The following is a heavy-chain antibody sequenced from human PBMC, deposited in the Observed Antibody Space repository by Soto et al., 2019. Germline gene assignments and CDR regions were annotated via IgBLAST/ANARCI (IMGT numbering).Heavy chain of an antibody. CDR3: ARDIVVVVGSKDAAFDI. CDR2: IIPILGIA. V-gene: IGHV1-69*04. J-gene: IGHJ3*02. D-gene: IGHD2-15*01. Sequence: QVQLVQSGAEVKKPGSSVKVSCKASGGTFSSYAISWVRQAPGQGLKSMGRIIPILGIANYAQKFQGRVTITADKSTSTAYMVLSSLRSEDTAVYYCARDIVVVVGSKDAAFDIWGQGTMVTVSS. CDR1: GGTFSSYA.